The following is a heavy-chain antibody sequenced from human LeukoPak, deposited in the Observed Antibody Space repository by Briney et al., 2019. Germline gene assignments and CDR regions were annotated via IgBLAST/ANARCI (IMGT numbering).Heavy chain of an antibody. Sequence: GGSLRPSCAASGFPFSSYGMHWVRQATGKGLECVAVLSYDGSNEYYADSVKGRFTISRDNSKNTLYLQMNSLRAEDTAVYYCAREYFYGTGLIDYWGQGTLVTVSS. CDR3: AREYFYGTGLIDY. J-gene: IGHJ4*02. V-gene: IGHV3-30*03. D-gene: IGHD3-10*01. CDR2: LSYDGSNE. CDR1: GFPFSSYG.